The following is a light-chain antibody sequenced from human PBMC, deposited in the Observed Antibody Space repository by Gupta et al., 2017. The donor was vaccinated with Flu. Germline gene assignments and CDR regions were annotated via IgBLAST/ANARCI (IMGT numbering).Light chain of an antibody. V-gene: IGKV4-1*01. CDR3: QQYYGIPLT. Sequence: SQTVYYDASKNNYLYWYQQKPGQAPKVLINEASIRETGVPDRFSGSGSGTDFILTISSLQAEDVAVYYCQQYYGIPLTFGGGTKVEIK. J-gene: IGKJ4*01. CDR1: QTVYYDASKNNY. CDR2: EAS.